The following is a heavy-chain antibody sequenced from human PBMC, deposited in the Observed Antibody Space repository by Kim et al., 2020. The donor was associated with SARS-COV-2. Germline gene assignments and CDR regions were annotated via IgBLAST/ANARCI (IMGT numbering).Heavy chain of an antibody. J-gene: IGHJ3*02. CDR3: ARGGLRFLEWSYAFDI. Sequence: SVKGRFTISRENAKNSLYLQMNSLRAGDTAVYYCARGGLRFLEWSYAFDIWGQGTMVTVSS. D-gene: IGHD3-3*01. V-gene: IGHV3-13*01.